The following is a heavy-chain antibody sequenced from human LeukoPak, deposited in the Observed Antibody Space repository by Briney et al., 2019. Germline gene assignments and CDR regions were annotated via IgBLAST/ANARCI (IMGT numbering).Heavy chain of an antibody. J-gene: IGHJ4*02. D-gene: IGHD6-19*01. CDR1: GYTFTSYG. V-gene: IGHV1-2*02. CDR2: ISPNSGGT. CDR3: ARAGSGSGWYFDY. Sequence: ASVKVSCKASGYTFTSYGISWVRQAPGQGLEWMGWISPNSGGTNYAQKFQGRVTMTRDTSISTAYMELSRLRSDDTAVYYCARAGSGSGWYFDYWGQGTLVTVSS.